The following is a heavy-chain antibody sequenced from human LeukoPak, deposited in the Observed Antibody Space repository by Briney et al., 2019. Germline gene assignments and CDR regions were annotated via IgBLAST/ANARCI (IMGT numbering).Heavy chain of an antibody. CDR3: AKDRSAGYSSSWYGDFDY. J-gene: IGHJ4*02. V-gene: IGHV3-23*01. D-gene: IGHD6-13*01. Sequence: GGSLRLSCAASGFTFSSYAMSWVRQAPGKGLEWVSAISGSGGSTYYADSVKGRFTISRDNSKNTLYPQMNSLRAEDTAVYYCAKDRSAGYSSSWYGDFDYWGQGTLVTVSS. CDR1: GFTFSSYA. CDR2: ISGSGGST.